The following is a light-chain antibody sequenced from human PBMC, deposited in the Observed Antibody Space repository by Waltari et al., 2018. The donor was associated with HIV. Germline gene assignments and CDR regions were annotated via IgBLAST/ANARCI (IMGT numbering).Light chain of an antibody. CDR3: SSYTTIYTWV. CDR1: SLDIGEYNY. CDR2: DVN. V-gene: IGLV2-14*01. J-gene: IGLJ3*02. Sequence: QSALTQPASVSGSPGQSITISCTGPSLDIGEYNYVSWFQHHPTKAPKLIIFDVNYPPVGGFNRFSGSMFGNTASLTLSGLQAEDEADDYCSSYTTIYTWVFGGGTKLTVL.